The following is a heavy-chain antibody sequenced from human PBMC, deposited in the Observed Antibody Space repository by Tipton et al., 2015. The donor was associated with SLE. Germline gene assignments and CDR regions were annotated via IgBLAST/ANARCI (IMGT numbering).Heavy chain of an antibody. CDR3: ARLGRRGGNWYFDL. V-gene: IGHV4-39*07. D-gene: IGHD3-16*01. Sequence: TLSLTCTVSGGSISSSSYYWGWIRQPPGKGLEWIGSIYYSGSTYYSPSLKSRITISVDTSKNQVSLNLNSVTAADTAVYYCARLGRRGGNWYFDLWGRGTLVTVSS. J-gene: IGHJ2*01. CDR2: IYYSGST. CDR1: GGSISSSSYY.